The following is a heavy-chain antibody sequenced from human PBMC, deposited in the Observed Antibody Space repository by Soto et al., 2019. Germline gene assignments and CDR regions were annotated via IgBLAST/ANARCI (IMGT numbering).Heavy chain of an antibody. J-gene: IGHJ4*02. V-gene: IGHV4-59*01. Sequence: PSETLSLTCTVSGGSISSYYWSWIRQPPGKGLEWIGYIYYSGSTNYNPSLKSRVTISVDTSKNQFSLKLSFVTAADTAVYYCARDSHSSGWTNNFDYWGQGTLVTV. CDR1: GGSISSYY. CDR3: ARDSHSSGWTNNFDY. CDR2: IYYSGST. D-gene: IGHD6-19*01.